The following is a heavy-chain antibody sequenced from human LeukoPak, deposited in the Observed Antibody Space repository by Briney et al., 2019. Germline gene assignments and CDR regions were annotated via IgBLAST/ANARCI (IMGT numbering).Heavy chain of an antibody. CDR2: ICYSGST. V-gene: IGHV4-59*08. CDR1: GGSISSYY. CDR3: ARRNSGSYQNWFDP. D-gene: IGHD1-26*01. J-gene: IGHJ5*02. Sequence: SETLSLTCTVSGGSISSYYWSWIRQPPGKGLEWIGYICYSGSTNYNPSLKSRVTISVDTSKNQFSLKLSSVTAADTAVYYCARRNSGSYQNWFDPWGQGTLVTVSS.